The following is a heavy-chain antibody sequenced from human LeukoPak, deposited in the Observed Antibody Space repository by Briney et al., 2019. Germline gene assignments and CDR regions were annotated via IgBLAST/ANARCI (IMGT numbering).Heavy chain of an antibody. J-gene: IGHJ4*02. Sequence: GGSLRLSCAASGFTFSSYWMSWVRQAPGKGLEWVANIKQDGSEKYYVDSVKGRFTISRDSAKNSLYLQMNSLRAEDTAVYYCARGATFCGGDCFDYWGQGTLVTVSS. CDR2: IKQDGSEK. V-gene: IGHV3-7*01. CDR3: ARGATFCGGDCFDY. D-gene: IGHD2-21*01. CDR1: GFTFSSYW.